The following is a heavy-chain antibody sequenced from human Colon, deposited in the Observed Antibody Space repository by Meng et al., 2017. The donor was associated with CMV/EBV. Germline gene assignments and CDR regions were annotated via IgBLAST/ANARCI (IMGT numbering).Heavy chain of an antibody. J-gene: IGHJ4*02. CDR1: GGSFSAYY. D-gene: IGHD1-26*01. CDR3: ARILGN. CDR2: INHSGSS. Sequence: SETLSLTCAGYGGSFSAYYWSWIRQPPGKGLEWIGEINHSGSSNYNPSLKSRVTISVDTSKNQFSLKLSSVTAADTAVYYCARILGNWGQGTLVTVSS. V-gene: IGHV4-34*01.